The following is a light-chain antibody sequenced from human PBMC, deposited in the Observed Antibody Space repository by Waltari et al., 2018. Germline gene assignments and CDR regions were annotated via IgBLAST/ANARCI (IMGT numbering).Light chain of an antibody. J-gene: IGLJ2*01. V-gene: IGLV1-40*01. Sequence: QSGLTQPPSVSGAPGQRVTISCTGRSSTIGAGSAVHLYQLLPGTIPKLLSYGNSNRPSWVPDRFSGSKSGTSASLAITGLQADDEADYYCQSYDSSLSASIFGGGTKLTVL. CDR2: GNS. CDR1: SSTIGAGSA. CDR3: QSYDSSLSASI.